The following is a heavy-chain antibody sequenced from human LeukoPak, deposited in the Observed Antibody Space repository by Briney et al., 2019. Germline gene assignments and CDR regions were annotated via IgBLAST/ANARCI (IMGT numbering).Heavy chain of an antibody. CDR3: ARYYGDRFYFDY. CDR2: IYPGDSDT. D-gene: IGHD4-17*01. Sequence: ESLKIFRKGFGYSFTTYWIAWGGPIPGKSLGGMGIIYPGDSDTRYSPSFQGQVTISADKSISTAYLQWSSLKASDTAMFYCARYYGDRFYFDYWGQGTLVTVSS. V-gene: IGHV5-51*01. J-gene: IGHJ4*02. CDR1: GYSFTTYW.